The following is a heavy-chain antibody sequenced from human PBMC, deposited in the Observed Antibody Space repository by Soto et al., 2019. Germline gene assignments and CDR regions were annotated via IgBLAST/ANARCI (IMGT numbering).Heavy chain of an antibody. J-gene: IGHJ5*02. CDR1: GFTFSSYW. CDR3: ASVKSWAVSP. D-gene: IGHD3-10*01. V-gene: IGHV3-7*01. Sequence: EVQLVESGGGLVQPGGSLRLSCAASGFTFSSYWMSWVRQAPGKGLEWVAHIKQSGSDRYYVESVRGRFTISRDNAKNALYQQMNRLRVEDTAMYYCASVKSWAVSPWGQGTLVTVAS. CDR2: IKQSGSDR.